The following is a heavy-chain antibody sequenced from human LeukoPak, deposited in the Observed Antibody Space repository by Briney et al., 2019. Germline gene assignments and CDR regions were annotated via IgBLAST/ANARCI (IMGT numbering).Heavy chain of an antibody. Sequence: GGSLRLSCAASGFTFSSYAMSWVRQAPGKGLVWVSRLNSYGSSTNYADSVKGRFTISRDNAKNTLYLQMNSLRAEDTAVYYCARGVTGSLSGLYGMDVWGQGTTVTVSS. D-gene: IGHD2-21*02. CDR1: GFTFSSYA. V-gene: IGHV3-74*01. J-gene: IGHJ6*02. CDR2: LNSYGSST. CDR3: ARGVTGSLSGLYGMDV.